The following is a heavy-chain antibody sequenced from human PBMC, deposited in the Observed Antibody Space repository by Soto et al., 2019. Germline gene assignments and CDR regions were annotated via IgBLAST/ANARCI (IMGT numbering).Heavy chain of an antibody. CDR3: ARDAPPPELRFLEWHNYDYNGMDV. CDR2: ISCYTGKT. J-gene: IGHJ6*02. CDR1: GYSFTAYG. V-gene: IGHV1-18*01. D-gene: IGHD3-3*01. Sequence: QVQVVQSGDEVKETGASVRVSCKTSGYSFTAYGISWVRQAPGQGLEWMGWISCYTGKTKYAQKDQGRVTMTTDTSTSTAYMEVRSLRSDDTAIYYCARDAPPPELRFLEWHNYDYNGMDVWGQGTTVTVSS.